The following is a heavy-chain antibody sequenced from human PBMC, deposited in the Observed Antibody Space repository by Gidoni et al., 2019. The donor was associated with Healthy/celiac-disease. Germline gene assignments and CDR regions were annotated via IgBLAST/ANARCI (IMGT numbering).Heavy chain of an antibody. CDR2: IRSKAYGGTT. D-gene: IGHD3-22*01. Sequence: EVQLVESGGGLVKPGRSLRLSCPASGFSFGAYAMSWFRQAPGKGLEWVGFIRSKAYGGTTEYAASVKGRFTISRDDSKSIAYLQMNSLKTEDTAVYYCTRGKTRITMIVVVITWGQGTLVTVSS. J-gene: IGHJ5*02. CDR3: TRGKTRITMIVVVIT. CDR1: GFSFGAYA. V-gene: IGHV3-49*05.